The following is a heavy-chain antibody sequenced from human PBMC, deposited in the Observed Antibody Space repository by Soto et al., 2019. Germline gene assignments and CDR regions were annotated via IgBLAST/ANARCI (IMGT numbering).Heavy chain of an antibody. CDR3: ATYYYYDSSGYRSFRAFDI. CDR1: GGSINSGDYY. J-gene: IGHJ3*02. V-gene: IGHV4-30-4*08. Sequence: SETLSLTCTVSGGSINSGDYYWSWIRHPPGKGLEWIGYIYYSGSTYYSPSLKSRVTISVHTSINQFSLKLSSVTAADTAVYYCATYYYYDSSGYRSFRAFDIWGKGTMVTVSS. CDR2: IYYSGST. D-gene: IGHD3-22*01.